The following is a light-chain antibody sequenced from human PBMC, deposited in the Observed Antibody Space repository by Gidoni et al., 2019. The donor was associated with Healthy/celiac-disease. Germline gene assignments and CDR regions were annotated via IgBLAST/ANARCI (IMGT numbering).Light chain of an antibody. CDR1: QSVSSSY. J-gene: IGKJ2*01. Sequence: EIVLTQSPGTLSLSPGERATLSCRARQSVSSSYLAWYQQKPGQAPRLLIYGASSRATGIPDRFSGRGSGTDFTLTISRLEPEDFAVYYCQQYGSSPETFGQGTKLEIK. V-gene: IGKV3-20*01. CDR3: QQYGSSPET. CDR2: GAS.